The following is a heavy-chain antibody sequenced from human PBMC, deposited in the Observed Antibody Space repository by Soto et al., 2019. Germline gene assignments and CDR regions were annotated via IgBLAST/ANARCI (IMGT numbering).Heavy chain of an antibody. CDR2: ISGSGGST. Sequence: PGGSLRLSCAASGFTFSSYAMSWVRQAPGKGLEWVSAISGSGGSTYYADSVKGRFTISRDNSKNTLYLQMNSLRAEDTAVYYCARRITMVRDYYYYGMDVWGQGTTVTVYS. V-gene: IGHV3-23*01. CDR3: ARRITMVRDYYYYGMDV. CDR1: GFTFSSYA. D-gene: IGHD3-10*01. J-gene: IGHJ6*02.